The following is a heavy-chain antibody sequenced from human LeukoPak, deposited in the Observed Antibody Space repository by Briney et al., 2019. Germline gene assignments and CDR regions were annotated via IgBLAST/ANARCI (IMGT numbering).Heavy chain of an antibody. CDR3: ARDRDWGTDY. CDR2: IKEDGSDK. CDR1: GFTFSNYW. Sequence: RGSLRLSCAASGFTFSNYWMSWVRQAPGKGLEWVANIKEDGSDKYYVDSVKGRFTVSRDNGKNSLYLQVNSLRADDTAVYYCARDRDWGTDYWGQGTLVTVSS. J-gene: IGHJ4*02. V-gene: IGHV3-7*05. D-gene: IGHD7-27*01.